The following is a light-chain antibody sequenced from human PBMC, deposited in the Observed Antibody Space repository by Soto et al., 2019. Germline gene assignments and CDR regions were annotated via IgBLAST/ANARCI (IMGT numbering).Light chain of an antibody. CDR3: SSYTSSNTLI. CDR1: SSDVGGYNY. CDR2: EVT. V-gene: IGLV2-14*01. Sequence: QSVLTQPASVSGSPGQSITISCTGTSSDVGGYNYVSWFQQSPGKAPKVIIYEVTNRPSGVSNRFSGSKSGNTASLTISGLQAEDEADYYCSSYTSSNTLIFGGGTKLTVL. J-gene: IGLJ2*01.